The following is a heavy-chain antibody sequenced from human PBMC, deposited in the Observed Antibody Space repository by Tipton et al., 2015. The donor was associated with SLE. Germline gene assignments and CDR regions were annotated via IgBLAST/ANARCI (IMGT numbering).Heavy chain of an antibody. D-gene: IGHD2-15*01. CDR3: SRGVVIAATPNYFDH. CDR2: ISVYNGNT. CDR1: GYTFTGYG. V-gene: IGHV1-18*01. J-gene: IGHJ4*02. Sequence: QLVQSGAEVKKPGASVKVSCKTSGYTFTGYGINWVRQAPGQGLEWMGWISVYNGNTKYAQKFRDRVTMTTDTSTSTAYLELRALGSDDTALYYCSRGVVIAATPNYFDHWGQGTLVTVPS.